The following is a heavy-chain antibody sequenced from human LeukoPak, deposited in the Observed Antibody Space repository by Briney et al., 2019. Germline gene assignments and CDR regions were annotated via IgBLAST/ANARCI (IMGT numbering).Heavy chain of an antibody. CDR3: ARDSHVLRFLGWFTYYYGMDV. CDR1: GFTFSSYS. Sequence: GGSLRLSCAASGFTFSSYSMNWVRQAPGKGLEWVSYISSSSSTIYYADSVKGRFTISRDNAKNSLYLQMNSLRDEDTAVYYCARDSHVLRFLGWFTYYYGMDVWGQGTTVTVSS. D-gene: IGHD3-3*01. J-gene: IGHJ6*02. V-gene: IGHV3-48*02. CDR2: ISSSSSTI.